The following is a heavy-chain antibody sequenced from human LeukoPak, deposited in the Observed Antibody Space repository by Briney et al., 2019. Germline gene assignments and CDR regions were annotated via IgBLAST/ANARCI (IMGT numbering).Heavy chain of an antibody. CDR1: GFTFSSYS. CDR3: ARSGYDYYYYYGMDV. CDR2: ISSSSSYI. Sequence: PGGSLRLSCAASGFTFSSYSMNWVRQAPGKGLEWVSSISSSSSYIYYADSVKGRFTISRDNAKNSLYLQTNSLRAEDTAVYYCARSGYDYYYYYGMDVWGQGTTVTVSS. D-gene: IGHD5-18*01. J-gene: IGHJ6*02. V-gene: IGHV3-21*01.